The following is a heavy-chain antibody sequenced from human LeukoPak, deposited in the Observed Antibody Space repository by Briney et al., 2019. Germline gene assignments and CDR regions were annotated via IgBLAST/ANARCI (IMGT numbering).Heavy chain of an antibody. J-gene: IGHJ5*02. D-gene: IGHD3-10*01. V-gene: IGHV4-59*01. Sequence: SGTLSLTCTVSGGSISSYYWSWIRQPPGKGLEWIGYIYYSGSTNYNPSLKSRVTISVDTSKNQFSLKLSSVTAADTAVYYCARVVPLRLLWFGELLSGFDPWGQGTLVTVSS. CDR2: IYYSGST. CDR1: GGSISSYY. CDR3: ARVVPLRLLWFGELLSGFDP.